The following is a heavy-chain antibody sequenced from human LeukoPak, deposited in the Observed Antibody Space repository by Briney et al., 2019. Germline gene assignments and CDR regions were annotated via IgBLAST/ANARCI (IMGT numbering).Heavy chain of an antibody. CDR3: AREGNGLLSKDLDY. CDR1: GYTFTDYY. V-gene: IGHV1-2*02. CDR2: INPRDGGT. D-gene: IGHD2-15*01. J-gene: IGHJ4*02. Sequence: ASVKVSCKGSGYTFTDYYLHWVRQAPGQGLELVGYINPRDGGTSSPPNFRGRVTMTTDASSSTVYMELSRLTSDDTAIYYCAREGNGLLSKDLDYWGQGTLVTVSS.